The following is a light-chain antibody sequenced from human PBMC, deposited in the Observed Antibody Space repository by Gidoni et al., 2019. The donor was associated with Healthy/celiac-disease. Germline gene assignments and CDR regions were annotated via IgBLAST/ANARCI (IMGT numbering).Light chain of an antibody. CDR1: QSVSSY. V-gene: IGKV3-11*01. J-gene: IGKJ2*02. CDR3: QQRGNWPLCT. CDR2: DAS. Sequence: ELVLTQSPATLSLSPGERATLSCRASQSVSSYLAWYQQKPGQAPRLLIYDASSRATGITARFSGSGSGTDFTLPIRSLEPEDCAVDYCQQRGNWPLCTFGQRTKLEIK.